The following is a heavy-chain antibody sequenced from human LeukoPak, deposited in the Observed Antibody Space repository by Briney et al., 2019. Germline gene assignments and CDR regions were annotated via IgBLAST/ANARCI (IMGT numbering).Heavy chain of an antibody. D-gene: IGHD2-21*01. Sequence: PSETLSLTRAVSGYSVRSDYLWGWIRQPPGKGLEWIGSIYHDESTYYNPSLKSRLTMSVDTSKNQFSLKLSSVTAADTAVYYCARDWGGVDIWGQGTMVTVSS. CDR2: IYHDEST. V-gene: IGHV4-38-2*02. CDR1: GYSVRSDYL. CDR3: ARDWGGVDI. J-gene: IGHJ3*02.